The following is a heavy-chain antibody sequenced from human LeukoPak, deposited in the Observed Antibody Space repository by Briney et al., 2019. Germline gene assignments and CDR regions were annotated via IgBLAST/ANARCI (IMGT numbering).Heavy chain of an antibody. CDR3: AKDSSSWYGYFDY. V-gene: IGHV3-23*01. CDR1: GFTFSSYA. Sequence: PGGSLRLSCAACGFTFSSYAMSWVRQAPGKGLEWVSAISGSGGSTYYADSVKGRFTISRDNSKNTLYLQMNSLRAADTAVYYCAKDSSSWYGYFDYWGQGTLVTVSS. J-gene: IGHJ4*02. D-gene: IGHD6-13*01. CDR2: ISGSGGST.